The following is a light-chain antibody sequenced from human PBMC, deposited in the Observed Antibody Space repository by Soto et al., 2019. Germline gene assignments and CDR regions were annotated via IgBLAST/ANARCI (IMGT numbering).Light chain of an antibody. CDR3: QQHDILPIT. J-gene: IGKJ5*01. V-gene: IGKV3-20*01. Sequence: EIVLTQSPGTLSLSPGERATLSCRASQSVSSSYLAWYQQKPDQAPRLLISGASRRATGIPDRFSGAGSGTDFTLTISRLEPEDFALYYCQQHDILPITFGQGTRLEIK. CDR2: GAS. CDR1: QSVSSSY.